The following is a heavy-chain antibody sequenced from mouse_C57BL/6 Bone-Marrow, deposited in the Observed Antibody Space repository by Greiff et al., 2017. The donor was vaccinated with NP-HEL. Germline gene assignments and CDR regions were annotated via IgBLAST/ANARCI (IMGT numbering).Heavy chain of an antibody. J-gene: IGHJ3*01. CDR3: ARPGYYYGSSPWFAY. Sequence: DVMLVESGGGLVQPGGSLKLSCAASGFTFSDYGMAWVRQAPRKGPEWVAFISNLAYSIYYADTVTGRFTISRENAKNTLYLEMSSLRSEDTAMYYCARPGYYYGSSPWFAYWGQGTLVTVSA. CDR2: ISNLAYSI. V-gene: IGHV5-15*01. D-gene: IGHD1-1*01. CDR1: GFTFSDYG.